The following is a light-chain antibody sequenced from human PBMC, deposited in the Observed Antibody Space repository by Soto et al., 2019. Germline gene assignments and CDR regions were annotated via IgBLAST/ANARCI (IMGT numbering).Light chain of an antibody. V-gene: IGKV1-39*01. CDR2: AAS. Sequence: DIQVTQSPSSLSASAGDRVTITCRASQSISNHLNWYQQKPGKAPKLLIYAASSLQSGVPSRFSGRGSGTDFTLTITSLQPEDFATYYCQQSYIMSEGYTFGQGTKLEIK. CDR3: QQSYIMSEGYT. CDR1: QSISNH. J-gene: IGKJ2*01.